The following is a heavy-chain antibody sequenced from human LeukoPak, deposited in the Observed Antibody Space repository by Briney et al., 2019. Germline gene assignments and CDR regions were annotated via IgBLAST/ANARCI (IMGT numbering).Heavy chain of an antibody. Sequence: ASVTVSCMASGYTFTDYYMHWLRQAPGQGLEWMGWINPNRGDTNQAQNFQGRVTLTRDTSISTAYMELSSLRSDDSAIYYCAGEYCSGGSCRQGFDYWGQGTLVTVSS. CDR3: AGEYCSGGSCRQGFDY. J-gene: IGHJ4*02. V-gene: IGHV1-2*02. CDR2: INPNRGDT. D-gene: IGHD2-15*01. CDR1: GYTFTDYY.